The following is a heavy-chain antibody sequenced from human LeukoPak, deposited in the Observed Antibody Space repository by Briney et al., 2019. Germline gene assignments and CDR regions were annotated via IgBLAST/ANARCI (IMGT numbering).Heavy chain of an antibody. CDR3: ARLSYSDLYSSGWHFDY. J-gene: IGHJ4*02. Sequence: SETLSLTCTVSGGSISSYYWSWIRQPPGKGLQWIGYIYYNGSTNYNPSLKSRVTISVDTSKNQFSLKLSSVTAADTAVYYCARLSYSDLYSSGWHFDYWGQGTLVTVSS. V-gene: IGHV4-59*08. CDR2: IYYNGST. CDR1: GGSISSYY. D-gene: IGHD6-19*01.